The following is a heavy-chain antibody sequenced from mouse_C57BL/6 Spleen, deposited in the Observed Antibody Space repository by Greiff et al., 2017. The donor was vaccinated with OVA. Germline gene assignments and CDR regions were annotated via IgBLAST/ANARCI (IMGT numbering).Heavy chain of an antibody. CDR1: GYAFSSSW. V-gene: IGHV1-82*01. CDR3: ARSSAMDY. Sequence: QVQLQQSGPELVKPGASVKISCKASGYAFSSSWMNWVKQRPGKGLEWIGRIYPGDGDTNYNGKFKGKATLTADKSSSTAYMQLSSLISEDSAVYFCARSSAMDYWGQGTSVTVSS. CDR2: IYPGDGDT. J-gene: IGHJ4*01.